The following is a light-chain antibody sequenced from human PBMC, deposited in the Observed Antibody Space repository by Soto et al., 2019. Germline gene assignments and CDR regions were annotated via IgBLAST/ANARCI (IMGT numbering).Light chain of an antibody. J-gene: IGKJ1*01. CDR1: QSISNY. CDR2: AAS. V-gene: IGKV1-39*01. CDR3: QQSYSTPWT. Sequence: DIQMTQSPSSLSASVGDRVTITCRARQSISNYLSWYQQIPGKAPKLLIYAASTLRSGVSSRFGRSGYGPDFTLTISRLQPEDFATYYCQQSYSTPWTFGQGTKVEIK.